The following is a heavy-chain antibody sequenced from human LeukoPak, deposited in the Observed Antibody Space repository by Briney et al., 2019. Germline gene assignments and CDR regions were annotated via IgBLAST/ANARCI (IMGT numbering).Heavy chain of an antibody. CDR2: INHSGST. J-gene: IGHJ1*01. D-gene: IGHD3-10*01. CDR3: ARNFYYRAYFQP. Sequence: SETLSLTCAVSGGSFNDYYWSWIRQPPGKGLEWIGEINHSGSTNFNPSLKSRVIISVDTSKNQFSLKLNSVTAADTAVYYCARNFYYRAYFQPWGQGTLVTVSS. CDR1: GGSFNDYY. V-gene: IGHV4-34*01.